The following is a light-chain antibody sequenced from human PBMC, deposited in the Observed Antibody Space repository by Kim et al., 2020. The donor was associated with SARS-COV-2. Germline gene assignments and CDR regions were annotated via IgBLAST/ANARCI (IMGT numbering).Light chain of an antibody. CDR1: QSVSSN. CDR3: QQYNNWVT. CDR2: GAS. V-gene: IGKV3-15*01. J-gene: IGKJ4*01. Sequence: EIVMTQSPATLSVSPGERATLSCRASQSVSSNLAWYQQKPGQAPRLLIYGASTRATGIPARFSGSGSGTEFTLTISSLQSEDFGVYYCQQYNNWVTFGGGTKLEI.